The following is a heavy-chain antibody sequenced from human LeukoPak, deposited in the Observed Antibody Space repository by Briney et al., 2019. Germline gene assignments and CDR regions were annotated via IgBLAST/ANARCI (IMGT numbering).Heavy chain of an antibody. J-gene: IGHJ6*02. D-gene: IGHD6-13*01. Sequence: PGGSLRLSCAASGFTFSSYAMHWVRQAPGKGLEWVANIKQDESEKYYVDSVKGRFTISRDNAKNSLYLQMNSLRAEDTAVYYCARDGRQQQLLGYYGMDVWGQGTTVTVSS. V-gene: IGHV3-7*01. CDR1: GFTFSSYA. CDR2: IKQDESEK. CDR3: ARDGRQQQLLGYYGMDV.